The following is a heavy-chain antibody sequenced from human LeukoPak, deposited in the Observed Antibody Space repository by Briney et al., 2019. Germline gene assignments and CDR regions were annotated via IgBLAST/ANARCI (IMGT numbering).Heavy chain of an antibody. CDR1: GGSFSGYY. Sequence: SETLSLTCAVYGGSFSGYYWSWIRQPPGKGLEWIGEINHSGSTNYNPSLKSRVTISVDTSKNQFSLKLSSVTAADTAVYYCARRPGYYYGSGSYGNYYYYYYMDVWGKGTTVTISS. CDR2: INHSGST. V-gene: IGHV4-34*01. CDR3: ARRPGYYYGSGSYGNYYYYYYMDV. J-gene: IGHJ6*03. D-gene: IGHD3-10*01.